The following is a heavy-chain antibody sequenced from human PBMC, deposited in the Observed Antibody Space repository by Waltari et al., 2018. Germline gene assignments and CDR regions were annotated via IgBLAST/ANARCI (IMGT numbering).Heavy chain of an antibody. CDR2: IYHSGST. D-gene: IGHD1-1*01. J-gene: IGHJ6*03. CDR1: GYSISSGYY. CDR3: ARVDREMGTTKFYYLDV. V-gene: IGHV4-38-2*01. Sequence: QVQLQESGPGLVKPSETLSLTCAVSGYSISSGYYWGWIRQPPGKGLEWIGSIYHSGSTYPNPSLKSRVTISVDTSKNQFSLKLSSVTAADTAVYYCARVDREMGTTKFYYLDVWGKGTTVTVSS.